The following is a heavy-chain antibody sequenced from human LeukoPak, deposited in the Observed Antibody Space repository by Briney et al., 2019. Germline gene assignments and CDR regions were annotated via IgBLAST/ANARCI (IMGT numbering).Heavy chain of an antibody. CDR1: GYTFTGYY. J-gene: IGHJ4*02. CDR3: ARGGGFDGDYGFDY. CDR2: MNPNSGNT. D-gene: IGHD4-17*01. V-gene: IGHV1-8*02. Sequence: ASVKVSCKASGYTFTGYYMHWVRQAPGQGLEWMGWMNPNSGNTGYAQKFQGRVTMTRNTSISTAYMELSSLRSEDTAVYYCARGGGFDGDYGFDYWGQGTLVTVSS.